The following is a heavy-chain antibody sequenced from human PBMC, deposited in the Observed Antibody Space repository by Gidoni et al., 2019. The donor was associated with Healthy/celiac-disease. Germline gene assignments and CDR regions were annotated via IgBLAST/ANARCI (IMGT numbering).Heavy chain of an antibody. J-gene: IGHJ3*02. CDR3: ARHPTYYDFWSGYYTWNAFDI. Sequence: QLQLQESGPGLVKPSETLSLPCTVSGGPISSSSYYWGWIRQPPGKGLEWIGSIYYSGSTYYNPSLKGRVTISVDTSKNQFSLKLSSVTAADTAVYYCARHPTYYDFWSGYYTWNAFDIWGQGTMVTVSS. CDR1: GGPISSSSYY. D-gene: IGHD3-3*01. V-gene: IGHV4-39*01. CDR2: IYYSGST.